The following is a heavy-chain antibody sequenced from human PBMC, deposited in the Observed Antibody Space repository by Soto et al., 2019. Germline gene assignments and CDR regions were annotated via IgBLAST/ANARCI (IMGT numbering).Heavy chain of an antibody. D-gene: IGHD3-3*01. CDR2: IYYSGGT. CDR1: GGSISSSSYY. J-gene: IGHJ4*02. V-gene: IGHV4-39*01. Sequence: SETLSLTCTVSGGSISSSSYYWGWIRQPPGKGLEWIGSIYYSGGTYYNPSLKSRVTISVDTSKNQFSLKLSSVTAADTAVYYCAGSLIRFLEWLPFDDWGQGTLVTVSS. CDR3: AGSLIRFLEWLPFDD.